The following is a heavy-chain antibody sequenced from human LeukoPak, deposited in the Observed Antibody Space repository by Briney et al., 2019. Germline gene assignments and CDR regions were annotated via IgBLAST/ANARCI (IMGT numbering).Heavy chain of an antibody. V-gene: IGHV3-43*01. CDR2: ISWDGGST. Sequence: PGGSLRLSCAASGFTFDDYTMHWVRQAPGKGLEWVSLISWDGGSTYYADSVKGRFTISRDNSKNSPYLQMNSLRTEDTALYYCAKQGLVGAGGAYYFDYWGQGTLVTVSS. J-gene: IGHJ4*02. CDR3: AKQGLVGAGGAYYFDY. D-gene: IGHD1-26*01. CDR1: GFTFDDYT.